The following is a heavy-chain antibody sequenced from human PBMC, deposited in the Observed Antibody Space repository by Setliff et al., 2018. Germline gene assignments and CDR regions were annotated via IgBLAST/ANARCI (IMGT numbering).Heavy chain of an antibody. CDR3: ARDRSTVIRGVTSFFYYYMDV. CDR2: IFYSDTA. V-gene: IGHV4-38-2*02. D-gene: IGHD3-10*01. Sequence: TLSLTCAVSTYSISRGYFWGWIRQSPGRGLEWIGHIFYSDTAKYNPSLESRAAISVDSSKNQFSLKLRSVTAADTAVYYCARDRSTVIRGVTSFFYYYMDVWGGGTTVTVSS. J-gene: IGHJ6*03. CDR1: TYSISRGYF.